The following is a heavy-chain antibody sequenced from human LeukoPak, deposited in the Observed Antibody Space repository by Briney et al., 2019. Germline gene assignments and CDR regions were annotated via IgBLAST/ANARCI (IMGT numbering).Heavy chain of an antibody. D-gene: IGHD5-24*01. CDR3: ARHGDPQFEMAAIR. Sequence: PSQTLSLTCTVSVGSISSGGSYWSWIRQHPGKGLEWIGYIYYSGSTYYHPSRKSRVTISVGTFKKHLSMKMSSVEAADPGVYYCARHGDPQFEMAAIRWGQGTLVTVSS. V-gene: IGHV4-31*03. J-gene: IGHJ4*02. CDR1: VGSISSGGSY. CDR2: IYYSGST.